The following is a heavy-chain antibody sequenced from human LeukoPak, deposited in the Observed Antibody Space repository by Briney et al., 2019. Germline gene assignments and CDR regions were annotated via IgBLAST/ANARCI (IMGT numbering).Heavy chain of an antibody. V-gene: IGHV4-59*01. CDR3: ARAVYSNYGSNYFDY. J-gene: IGHJ4*02. CDR2: IYYSGST. D-gene: IGHD4-11*01. CDR1: GGSISSYY. Sequence: SETLSLTCTVSGGSISSYYWSRIRQPPGKGLEWIGYIYYSGSTNYNPSLKSRVTISVETSKNQFSLKLSSVTAADTAVYYCARAVYSNYGSNYFDYWGQGTLVTVSS.